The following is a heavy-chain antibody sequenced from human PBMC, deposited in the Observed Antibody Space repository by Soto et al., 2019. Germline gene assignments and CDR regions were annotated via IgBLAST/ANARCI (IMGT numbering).Heavy chain of an antibody. CDR1: GFSFSTYN. J-gene: IGHJ4*02. D-gene: IGHD4-4*01. CDR2: IDASSTHI. V-gene: IGHV3-21*01. Sequence: EVQLVESGGGLVKPGGSLRLSCAASGFSFSTYNMNWVRQAPGKGLEWVSSIDASSTHIYYADFLRGRFTISRDNAKTSLYLQMNSLRAEDTAVYYCAREGINNYNEYYFDSWGQGTVVTVSS. CDR3: AREGINNYNEYYFDS.